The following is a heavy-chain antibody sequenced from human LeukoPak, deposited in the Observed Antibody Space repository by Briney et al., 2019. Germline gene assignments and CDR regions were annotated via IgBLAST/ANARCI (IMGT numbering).Heavy chain of an antibody. CDR1: GYTFTSYD. J-gene: IGHJ4*02. D-gene: IGHD6-13*01. V-gene: IGHV1-8*01. CDR3: ARGSPWGAAAGTQFDY. CDR2: MNPNSGNT. Sequence: ASVKVSCKASGYTFTSYDINWVRQATGQGLEWMGWMNPNSGNTGYAQKFQGRVTMTRNTSISTANMELSSLRSEDTAVYYCARGSPWGAAAGTQFDYWGQGTLVTVSS.